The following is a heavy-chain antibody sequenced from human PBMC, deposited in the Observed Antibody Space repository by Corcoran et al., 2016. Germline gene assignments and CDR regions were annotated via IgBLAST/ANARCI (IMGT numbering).Heavy chain of an antibody. J-gene: IGHJ5*02. CDR2: INHSGTT. D-gene: IGHD3-10*01. CDR1: GESFSGYY. Sequence: QVQLQQWGAGLLKPSETLSLTCAVYGESFSGYYWSWIRQPPGKGLEWIGEINHSGTTKYNPSLKSRVTISVDTSKSQFSLKLTSMTTADTAVYYCARVGEGRRWFDPWGQGILVTVSS. V-gene: IGHV4-34*02. CDR3: ARVGEGRRWFDP.